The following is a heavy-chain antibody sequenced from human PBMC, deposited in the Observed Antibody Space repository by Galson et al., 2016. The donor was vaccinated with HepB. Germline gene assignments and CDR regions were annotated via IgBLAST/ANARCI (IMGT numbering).Heavy chain of an antibody. J-gene: IGHJ3*02. Sequence: SLRLSCAGSGFTFSSSYMDWVRQAPGEGLEWVAKIKEDGSDKSYVDSVKGRFTISRDNAKNSLYLQMNSLRAEDTAVYYCARDADYQNTNAHYDVFDIWGQGTMVTVSS. D-gene: IGHD2-8*01. CDR2: IKEDGSDK. CDR1: GFTFSSSY. CDR3: ARDADYQNTNAHYDVFDI. V-gene: IGHV3-7*05.